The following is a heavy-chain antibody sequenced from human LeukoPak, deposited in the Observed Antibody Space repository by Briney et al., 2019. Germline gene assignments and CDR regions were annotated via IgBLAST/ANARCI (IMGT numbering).Heavy chain of an antibody. Sequence: SVKVSCXASGGTFSSYAISWVRQAPGQGLEWMGRIIPIFGTANYAQKFQGRVTITTDESTSTAYMELRSLRSEDTAVYYCAIVSDILTGSRYDYYFDYWGQGTLVTVSS. CDR3: AIVSDILTGSRYDYYFDY. CDR2: IIPIFGTA. CDR1: GGTFSSYA. V-gene: IGHV1-69*05. D-gene: IGHD3-9*01. J-gene: IGHJ4*02.